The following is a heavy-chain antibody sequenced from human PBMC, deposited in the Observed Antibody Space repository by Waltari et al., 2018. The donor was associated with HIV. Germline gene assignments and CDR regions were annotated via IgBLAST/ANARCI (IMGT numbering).Heavy chain of an antibody. V-gene: IGHV4-59*01. Sequence: QVQLQSSGQGLVKPSETLSLPSHASSAAIYNASCNWTRQPPGKELEWIGYISYSGSTKYGPSLKSRVTMSLVSSKNQFSLKLRSVTAADTAVYFCARGRRWLQFHGHYYFDYWGQGTLVTVSS. D-gene: IGHD3-10*01. CDR3: ARGRRWLQFHGHYYFDY. CDR1: SAAIYNAS. J-gene: IGHJ4*02. CDR2: ISYSGST.